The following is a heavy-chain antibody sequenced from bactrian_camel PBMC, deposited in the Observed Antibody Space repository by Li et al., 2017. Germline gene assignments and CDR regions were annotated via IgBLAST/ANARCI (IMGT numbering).Heavy chain of an antibody. J-gene: IGHJ4*01. Sequence: VQLVESGGGLVQPWGSLRLSCTASRFTLTNYDMNWVRQAPGKGLEWVSTISSTGLATYADAVKGRFTFSRDNAQNTVYLQMNSLKPDDTAVYSCARVRGVVAVGFVDYWGQGTQVTVS. V-gene: IGHV3S10*01. CDR3: ARVRGVVAVGFVDY. CDR1: RFTLTNYD. D-gene: IGHD6*01. CDR2: ISSTGLA.